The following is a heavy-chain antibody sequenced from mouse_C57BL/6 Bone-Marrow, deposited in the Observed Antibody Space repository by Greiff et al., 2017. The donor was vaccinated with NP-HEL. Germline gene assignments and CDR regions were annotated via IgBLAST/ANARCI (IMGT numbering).Heavy chain of an antibody. V-gene: IGHV1-55*01. CDR2: IYPGSGST. J-gene: IGHJ2*01. CDR3: ARDGFYFDY. D-gene: IGHD1-1*01. Sequence: VQLQQPGAELVKPGASVKMSCKASGYTFTSYWITWVKQRPGQGLEWIGDIYPGSGSTNYNEKFKSKATLTLDTSSSTAYMQLSSLTSEDSAVYYCARDGFYFDYWGQGTTLTVSS. CDR1: GYTFTSYW.